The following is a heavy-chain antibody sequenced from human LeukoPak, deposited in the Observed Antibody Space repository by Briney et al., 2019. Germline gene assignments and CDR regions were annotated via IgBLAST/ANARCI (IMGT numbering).Heavy chain of an antibody. CDR1: GGSISSYY. J-gene: IGHJ6*03. CDR3: ARRGSYYYYMDV. V-gene: IGHV4-34*01. D-gene: IGHD3-16*01. CDR2: INHSGST. Sequence: TSETLSLTCTVSGGSISSYYWSWIRQPPGKGLEWIGEINHSGSTNYNPSLKSRVTISVDTSKNQFSLKLSSVTAADTAVYYCARRGSYYYYMDVWGKGTTVTISS.